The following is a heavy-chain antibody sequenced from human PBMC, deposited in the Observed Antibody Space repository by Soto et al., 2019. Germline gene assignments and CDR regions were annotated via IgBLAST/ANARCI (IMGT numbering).Heavy chain of an antibody. D-gene: IGHD5-12*01. V-gene: IGHV3-53*04. J-gene: IGHJ6*03. CDR1: GFTVSSNY. Sequence: GGSLRLCCAASGFTVSSNYMSWVRQAPGKGLEWVSVIYSGGSTYYADSVKGRFTISRHNSKNTLYLQMNSLRAEDTAVYYCARDKGDSCYESSYYYYYMDVRGKGTTVTVSS. CDR3: ARDKGDSCYESSYYYYYMDV. CDR2: IYSGGST.